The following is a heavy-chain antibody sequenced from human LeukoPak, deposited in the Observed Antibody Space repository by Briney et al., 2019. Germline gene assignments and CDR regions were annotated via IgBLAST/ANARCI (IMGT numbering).Heavy chain of an antibody. CDR3: ARAYQNQLLYWFDP. Sequence: GASVKVSCKASGYTFTSYGISWVRQAPGQGLEWMGWISAYNGNTNYAQKLQGRVTMTTDTSTSTAYMELRSLRSDDTAVYYCARAYQNQLLYWFDPWAREPWSPSPQ. CDR1: GYTFTSYG. V-gene: IGHV1-18*01. CDR2: ISAYNGNT. D-gene: IGHD2-2*01. J-gene: IGHJ5*02.